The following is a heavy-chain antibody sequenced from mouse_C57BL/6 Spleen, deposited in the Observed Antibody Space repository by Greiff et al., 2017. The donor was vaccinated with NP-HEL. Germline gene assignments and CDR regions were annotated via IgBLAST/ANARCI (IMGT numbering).Heavy chain of an antibody. V-gene: IGHV3-1*01. CDR1: GYSITSGYD. CDR2: ISYSGST. Sequence: EVKVEESGPGMVKPSPSLSLTCTVTGYSITSGYDWHWIRHFPGNKLGWMGYISYSGSTNYNPSLKSRISITHDTSKNHFFLKLNSVTTEDTATYYCARGSNYFDYWGQGTTLTVSS. J-gene: IGHJ2*01. D-gene: IGHD1-1*01. CDR3: ARGSNYFDY.